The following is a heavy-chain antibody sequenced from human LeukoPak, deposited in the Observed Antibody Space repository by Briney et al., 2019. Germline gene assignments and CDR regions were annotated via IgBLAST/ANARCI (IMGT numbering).Heavy chain of an antibody. V-gene: IGHV1-69*01. J-gene: IGHJ4*02. CDR3: ARDTFPYGSGSYMDY. Sequence: ASVKVSCKASGGTFSSYAISWVRQAPGQGLGWMGGIIPIFGTANYAQKFQGRVTITADESTSTAYMELSSLRSEDTAVYYCARDTFPYGSGSYMDYWGQGTLVTVSS. CDR2: IIPIFGTA. D-gene: IGHD3-10*01. CDR1: GGTFSSYA.